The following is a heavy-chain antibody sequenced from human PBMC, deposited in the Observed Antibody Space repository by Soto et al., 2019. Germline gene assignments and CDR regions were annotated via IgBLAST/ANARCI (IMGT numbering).Heavy chain of an antibody. Sequence: GGSLRLSCAASGFTFSSYAMHWVRQAPGKGLEWVAVISYDGSNKYYADSVKGRFTISRDNSKNTLYLQMNSLRAEDTAVYYCARAQYCSGGSCFTNWFDPWGQGTLVTVSS. CDR1: GFTFSSYA. D-gene: IGHD2-15*01. J-gene: IGHJ5*02. V-gene: IGHV3-30-3*01. CDR3: ARAQYCSGGSCFTNWFDP. CDR2: ISYDGSNK.